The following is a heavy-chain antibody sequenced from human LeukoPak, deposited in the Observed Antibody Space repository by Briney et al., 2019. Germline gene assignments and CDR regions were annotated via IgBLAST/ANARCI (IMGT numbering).Heavy chain of an antibody. CDR1: GYTFVSYD. D-gene: IGHD7-27*01. J-gene: IGHJ4*02. V-gene: IGHV1-8*01. CDR3: TRGPPNWGYDF. CDR2: MSPKSGNT. Sequence: GAPVKVSCKASGYTFVSYDINWVRQATGQGPEWMGWMSPKSGNTGYAQKFQGRVTMTRDTSINTAYMELSGLISEDTAVYYCTRGPPNWGYDFWGQGTLVTVSS.